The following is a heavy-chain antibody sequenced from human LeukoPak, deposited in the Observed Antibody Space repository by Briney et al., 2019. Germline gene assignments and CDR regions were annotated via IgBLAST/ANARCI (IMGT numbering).Heavy chain of an antibody. D-gene: IGHD6-19*01. J-gene: IGHJ4*02. Sequence: TSETLSLTCTVSGGSISSYYWSWIRQPPGKGLEWIGYIYYSGSTNYNPSLKSRVTISVDTSKNQFSLKLSSVTAADTAVYYCARDFGLYSSAYFDYWGQGTLVTVSS. CDR1: GGSISSYY. CDR2: IYYSGST. V-gene: IGHV4-59*12. CDR3: ARDFGLYSSAYFDY.